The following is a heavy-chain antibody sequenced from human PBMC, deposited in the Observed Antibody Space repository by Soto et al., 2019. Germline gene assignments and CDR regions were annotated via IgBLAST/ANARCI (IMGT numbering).Heavy chain of an antibody. CDR3: ARGVGVVVPAARDVHPSPFDY. J-gene: IGHJ4*02. D-gene: IGHD2-2*01. CDR1: GGSISSSSYY. Sequence: SETLSLTCTVSGGSISSSSYYWGWIRQPPGKRLEWIGSIYYSGSTYYNPSLKSRVTISVDTSKNQFSLKLSSVTAADTAVYNCARGVGVVVPAARDVHPSPFDYWGQETLVTVSS. CDR2: IYYSGST. V-gene: IGHV4-39*01.